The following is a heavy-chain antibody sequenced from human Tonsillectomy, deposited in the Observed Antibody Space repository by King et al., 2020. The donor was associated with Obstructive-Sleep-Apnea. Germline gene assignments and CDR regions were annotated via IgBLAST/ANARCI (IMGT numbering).Heavy chain of an antibody. J-gene: IGHJ4*02. V-gene: IGHV3-72*01. CDR2: TKNKVNSYTT. Sequence: EVQLVESGGGLVHPGGSLRLSCVTSGFAFSEHYMGWVRQAPGKGLEWIGRTKNKVNSYTTEYAASVKGRFTISRDDSKNSLYLQMNSLRTEDTAMYYCGRTAVVTGPIDYWGQGTLVTVSS. CDR3: GRTAVVTGPIDY. D-gene: IGHD4-23*01. CDR1: GFAFSEHY.